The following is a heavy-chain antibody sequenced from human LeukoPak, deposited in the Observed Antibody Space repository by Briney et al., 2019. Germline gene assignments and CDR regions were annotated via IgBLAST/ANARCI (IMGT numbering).Heavy chain of an antibody. J-gene: IGHJ4*02. V-gene: IGHV3-48*01. D-gene: IGHD1-26*01. CDR2: INTAGGSI. Sequence: GGSLRLSCAASGFTFSNYWMAWVRQAPGKGLEWVSSINTAGGSIFYADSVKGRFTISRDNAKNSLYLQMNSLRAEDTAVYYCATSGTYRLDYWGQGSLVTVSS. CDR1: GFTFSNYW. CDR3: ATSGTYRLDY.